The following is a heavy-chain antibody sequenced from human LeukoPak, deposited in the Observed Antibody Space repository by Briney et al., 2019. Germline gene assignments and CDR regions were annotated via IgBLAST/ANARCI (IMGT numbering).Heavy chain of an antibody. V-gene: IGHV1-18*01. CDR3: ATGERYSGYDYERYFDY. Sequence: RASVKVSCKASGYTFTSYGISWVRQAPGQGLEWMGWISAYNGNTNYAQKLQGRVTMTTDTSTSTAYMELRSLRSDDTAVYYCATGERYSGYDYERYFDYWGQGTLVTVSS. J-gene: IGHJ4*02. CDR2: ISAYNGNT. D-gene: IGHD5-12*01. CDR1: GYTFTSYG.